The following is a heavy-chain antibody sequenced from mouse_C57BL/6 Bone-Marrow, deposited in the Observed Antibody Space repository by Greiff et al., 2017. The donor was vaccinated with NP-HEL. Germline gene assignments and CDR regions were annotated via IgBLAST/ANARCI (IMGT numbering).Heavy chain of an antibody. J-gene: IGHJ2*01. D-gene: IGHD2-5*01. CDR1: GFTFSSYG. CDR3: ARHYYSNYFDY. V-gene: IGHV5-6*01. Sequence: EVQGVESGGDFVKPGGSLKLSCAASGFTFSSYGMSWVRQTPDQRLEWVATISSGGSYTYYPDSVKGRFTISRDNAKNTLYLQMSSLKSEDTAMYYCARHYYSNYFDYWGQGTTLTVSS. CDR2: ISSGGSYT.